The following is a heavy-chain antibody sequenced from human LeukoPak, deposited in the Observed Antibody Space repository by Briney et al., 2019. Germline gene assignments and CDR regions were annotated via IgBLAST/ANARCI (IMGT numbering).Heavy chain of an antibody. Sequence: TGGSLRLSCAASGFTFSSYWMNWVRQAPGKGLEWVSSISSSSSYIYYADSVKGRFTISRDNAKNSLYLQMNSLRAEDTAVYYCARDTYSSSSIWFDPWGQGTLVTVSS. J-gene: IGHJ5*02. CDR1: GFTFSSYW. V-gene: IGHV3-21*01. D-gene: IGHD6-6*01. CDR2: ISSSSSYI. CDR3: ARDTYSSSSIWFDP.